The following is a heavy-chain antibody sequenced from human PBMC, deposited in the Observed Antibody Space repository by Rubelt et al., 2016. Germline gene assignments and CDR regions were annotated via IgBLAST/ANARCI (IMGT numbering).Heavy chain of an antibody. CDR2: IYYSGST. CDR3: ARDERGSGSSDY. CDR1: GGSISSSSYY. Sequence: QLQLQESGPGLVKPSETLSLTCTVSGGSISSSSYYWGWIRQPPGKGLEWIGYIYYSGSTYYNPSLKSRVTISVDTSKNQFSLKLSSVTAADTAVYYCARDERGSGSSDYWGQGTLVTVSS. J-gene: IGHJ4*02. D-gene: IGHD3-10*01. V-gene: IGHV4-39*07.